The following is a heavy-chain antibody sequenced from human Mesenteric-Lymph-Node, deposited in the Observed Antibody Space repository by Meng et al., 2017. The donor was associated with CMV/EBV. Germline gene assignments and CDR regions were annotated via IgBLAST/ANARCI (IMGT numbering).Heavy chain of an antibody. CDR2: IIPIFGTA. CDR3: ARVFPYDYSGVLDY. D-gene: IGHD3-22*01. J-gene: IGHJ4*02. CDR1: GGTFSSYA. V-gene: IGHV1-69*06. Sequence: SVKVSCKASGGTFSSYAISWVRQAPGQGLEWMGGIIPIFGTANYAQKFQGRVTITADKSTSTAYMELSSLRSEDTAVYYCARVFPYDYSGVLDYWGQGTLVTVSS.